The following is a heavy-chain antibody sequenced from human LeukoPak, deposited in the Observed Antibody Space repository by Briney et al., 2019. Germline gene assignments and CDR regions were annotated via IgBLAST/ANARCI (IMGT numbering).Heavy chain of an antibody. J-gene: IGHJ4*02. V-gene: IGHV3-23*01. D-gene: IGHD1-1*01. Sequence: GGSLRLSCAASGFTFNDYAVTWVRQAPGKGLEWVSTITGSGVTTYSADSVKGRFTISRDNSKNTLYLQMNSLRAGDTAVHYCAKGTHSRRPYYFDYWGQGTLVTVSS. CDR2: ITGSGVTT. CDR1: GFTFNDYA. CDR3: AKGTHSRRPYYFDY.